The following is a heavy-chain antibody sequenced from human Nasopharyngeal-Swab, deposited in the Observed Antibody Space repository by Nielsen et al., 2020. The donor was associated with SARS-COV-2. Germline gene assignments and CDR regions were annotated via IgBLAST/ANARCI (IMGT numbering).Heavy chain of an antibody. CDR2: VSYNGKNK. J-gene: IGHJ4*02. D-gene: IGHD3-16*01. Sequence: WIRQPPGKGLEWVSTVSYNGKNKYYAESVKGRFTISRDNSKNTLYLQMNSLRAEDTAIYYCAGDPRLRYFDYWGQGTLVTVSS. CDR3: AGDPRLRYFDY. V-gene: IGHV3-30*04.